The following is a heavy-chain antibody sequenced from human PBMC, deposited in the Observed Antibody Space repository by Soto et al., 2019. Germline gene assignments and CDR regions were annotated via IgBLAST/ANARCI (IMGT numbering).Heavy chain of an antibody. CDR2: IYHSGST. V-gene: IGHV4-4*02. J-gene: IGHJ5*02. CDR1: GGSISSSNW. Sequence: QVQLQESGPGLVKPSGTLSLTCAVSGGSISSSNWRSWVRQPPGKGLEWIGEIYHSGSTNYNPSLKSRVTISVDKSKNQFSLKLSPVTAADTAVYYCPRKSGGYYGSGMVSWGQGTLVTVSS. D-gene: IGHD3-10*01. CDR3: PRKSGGYYGSGMVS.